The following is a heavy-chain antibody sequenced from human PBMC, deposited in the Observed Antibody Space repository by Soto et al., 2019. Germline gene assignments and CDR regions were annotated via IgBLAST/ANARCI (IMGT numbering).Heavy chain of an antibody. D-gene: IGHD3-3*01. V-gene: IGHV4-61*01. Sequence: SETLSLTCTVSGASVNSENYYWSWIRQPPGKGLEWIGYVYYSGSTNYNPSLKSRATISLDTYRNQFSLKMTSMTSADTAFYYCARGVFRFLQWFDPWGQGTLVTVSS. CDR1: GASVNSENYY. CDR2: VYYSGST. CDR3: ARGVFRFLQWFDP. J-gene: IGHJ5*02.